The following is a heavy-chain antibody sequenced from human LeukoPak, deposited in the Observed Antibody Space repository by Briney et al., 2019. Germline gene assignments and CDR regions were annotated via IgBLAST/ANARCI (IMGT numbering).Heavy chain of an antibody. CDR2: IIPILGIA. J-gene: IGHJ4*02. V-gene: IGHV1-69*04. CDR1: GGTFSSYA. Sequence: GSSVKVSCKASGGTFSSYAISWVRQAPGQGLEWMGRIIPILGIANCAQKFQGRVTITADKSTSTTYMELSSLRSEDTAVYYCARRGDSSSPPFDYWGQGTLVTVSS. D-gene: IGHD6-13*01. CDR3: ARRGDSSSPPFDY.